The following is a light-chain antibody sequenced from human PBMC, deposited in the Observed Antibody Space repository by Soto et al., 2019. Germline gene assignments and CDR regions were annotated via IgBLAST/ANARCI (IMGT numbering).Light chain of an antibody. J-gene: IGKJ4*02. CDR1: PSVSSSN. CDR3: QQYDSSPLT. CDR2: GAS. Sequence: DIVLTQSPGTLSLSPGERATLSCRASPSVSSSNVAWYQQKPGQAPRLLIYGASSRATGIPDRFSGSGSGTDFTLTISRLEPEDFAVYYCQQYDSSPLTFGGGTKVDIK. V-gene: IGKV3-20*01.